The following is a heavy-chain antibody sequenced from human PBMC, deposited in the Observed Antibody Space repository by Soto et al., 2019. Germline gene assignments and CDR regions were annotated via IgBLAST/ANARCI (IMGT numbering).Heavy chain of an antibody. CDR1: GFTFSMYA. D-gene: IGHD3-16*01. V-gene: IGHV3-23*01. CDR2: TSQSGGST. J-gene: IGHJ6*02. Sequence: EVQLLESGGGLAQPGEFLRLSCAASGFTFSMYAMTWVRQAPGKGLEWVSATSQSGGSTYYADSVKGRFSISRDNSKNTLYVQMNSLRAEDTAVYYCAKLLRLGELFGPSYGMDVWGQGTTVTVSS. CDR3: AKLLRLGELFGPSYGMDV.